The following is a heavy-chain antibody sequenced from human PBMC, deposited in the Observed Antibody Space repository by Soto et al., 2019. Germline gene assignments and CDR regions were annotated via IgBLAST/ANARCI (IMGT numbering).Heavy chain of an antibody. D-gene: IGHD2-15*01. V-gene: IGHV3-74*01. CDR1: GFTFNRNW. Sequence: GGSLRLSCAASGFTFNRNWMHWVRHTPGKGLVWVSHINTDGTNTNYADSVKGRFTISRDNAKSTLFLQMNSLRDEDTAVYYCASEFCSGGNCYTYYFDPWGQGIPVTVSS. CDR2: INTDGTNT. J-gene: IGHJ5*02. CDR3: ASEFCSGGNCYTYYFDP.